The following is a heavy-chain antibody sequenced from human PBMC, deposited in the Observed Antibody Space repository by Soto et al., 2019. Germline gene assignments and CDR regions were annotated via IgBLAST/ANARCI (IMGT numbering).Heavy chain of an antibody. Sequence: ASVKVSCKASGFTFTSSAVQWVRQARGQRLEWIGWIVVGSGNTNYAQKFQEGVTITRDMSTSTAYMELSSLRSEDTAVYYCAADYSSGWYHPYYYYYGMDVWGQGTTVTVSS. D-gene: IGHD6-19*01. CDR2: IVVGSGNT. J-gene: IGHJ6*02. CDR1: GFTFTSSA. V-gene: IGHV1-58*01. CDR3: AADYSSGWYHPYYYYYGMDV.